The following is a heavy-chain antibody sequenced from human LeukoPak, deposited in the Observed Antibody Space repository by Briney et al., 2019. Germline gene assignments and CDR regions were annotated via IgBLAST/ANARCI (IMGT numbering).Heavy chain of an antibody. CDR2: ISYDGSNK. D-gene: IGHD5-24*01. Sequence: PGGSLRLSCAASGFTFSSYAMHWVRQAPGKGLEWVAVISYDGSNKYYADSVKGRFTMSRDNSKNTLYLQMNSLRAEDTAVYYCAKNGDSERWLQPKFVTHWGQGTLVTVSS. CDR1: GFTFSSYA. CDR3: AKNGDSERWLQPKFVTH. J-gene: IGHJ4*02. V-gene: IGHV3-30*04.